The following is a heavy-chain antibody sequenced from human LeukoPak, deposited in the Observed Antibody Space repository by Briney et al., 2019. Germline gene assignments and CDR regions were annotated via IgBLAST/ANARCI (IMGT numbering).Heavy chain of an antibody. D-gene: IGHD1-26*01. CDR3: ASSAIVGANDY. CDR1: GFTFRSYS. V-gene: IGHV3-48*04. CDR2: ISSSSSTI. J-gene: IGHJ4*02. Sequence: PGGSLRLSCAASGFTFRSYSMNWVRQAPGKGLEWVSYISSSSSTIYYADSVKGRFTISRDNAKNSLYLQMNSLRAEDTAVYYCASSAIVGANDYWGQGTLVTVSS.